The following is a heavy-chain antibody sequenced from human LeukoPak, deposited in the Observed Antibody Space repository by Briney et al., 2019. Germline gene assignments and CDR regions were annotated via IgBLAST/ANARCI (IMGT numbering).Heavy chain of an antibody. CDR1: GFTVSNSD. V-gene: IGHV3-13*04. Sequence: GGSLRLSCAASGFTVSNSDMHWVRQATGKGLEWVSTIGIGGDTYYPGSVKGRFTISRENAKNSLYLEMNSLRAGDTAVYYCAREGIDGSGSYVWYFDLWGRGTLVTVSS. D-gene: IGHD3-10*01. CDR3: AREGIDGSGSYVWYFDL. J-gene: IGHJ2*01. CDR2: IGIGGDT.